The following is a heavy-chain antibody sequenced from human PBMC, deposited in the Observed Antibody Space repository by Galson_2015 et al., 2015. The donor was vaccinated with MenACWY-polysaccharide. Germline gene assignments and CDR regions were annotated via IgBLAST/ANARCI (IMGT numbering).Heavy chain of an antibody. D-gene: IGHD2-21*01. Sequence: SLRLSCAASGFTFNTYWMSWVRQAPGKGLEWVANIKQDGGDKYYVESVKGRFTISRDNAENSLYLQMNSLRVEDTAVYYCARDTRCVGSSGCYSWFDPWGQGTLVTVSS. CDR3: ARDTRCVGSSGCYSWFDP. CDR2: IKQDGGDK. CDR1: GFTFNTYW. V-gene: IGHV3-7*01. J-gene: IGHJ5*02.